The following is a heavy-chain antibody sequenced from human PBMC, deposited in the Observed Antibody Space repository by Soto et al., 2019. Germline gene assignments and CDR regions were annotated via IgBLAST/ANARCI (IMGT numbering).Heavy chain of an antibody. CDR2: ISAYNGNT. CDR1: GYTFTSYG. V-gene: IGHV1-18*01. J-gene: IGHJ4*02. Sequence: ASVKVSCKASGYTFTSYGISWVRQAPGQGLEWMGWISAYNGNTNYAQKLQGRVTMTTDTSTSTAYMELRSLRSDDTAVYYCARDRDLYSYGHGPFDYWGQGTLVTSPQ. D-gene: IGHD5-18*01. CDR3: ARDRDLYSYGHGPFDY.